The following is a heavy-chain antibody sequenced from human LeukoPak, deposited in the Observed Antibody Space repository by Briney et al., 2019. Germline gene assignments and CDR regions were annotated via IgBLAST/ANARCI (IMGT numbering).Heavy chain of an antibody. J-gene: IGHJ4*02. V-gene: IGHV3-30*04. CDR1: GFTYSIYA. CDR3: ARARPSMWIDY. Sequence: GGALRLSCAASGFTYSIYAMYWVRQAPGKGLEWEAVISYDGSDKFYADSVKGRFTISRDSSKNTLYLQMNSLRPEDTAVYYCARARPSMWIDYWGQGTLVTVSS. CDR2: ISYDGSDK. D-gene: IGHD5-12*01.